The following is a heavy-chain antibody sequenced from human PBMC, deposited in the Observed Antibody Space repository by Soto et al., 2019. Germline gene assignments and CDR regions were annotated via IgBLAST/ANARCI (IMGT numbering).Heavy chain of an antibody. CDR1: GGTFSSYT. Sequence: QVQLVQSGAEVKKPGSSVKVSCTASGGTFSSYTISWVRQAPGQGLEWMGRIIPILGIANYAQKFKGRVTITADKSTSQAYRELSSLRSEDTAVYYCGKTTVTTPGWFDPWGQGTLVTVSS. J-gene: IGHJ5*02. V-gene: IGHV1-69*02. CDR3: GKTTVTTPGWFDP. CDR2: IIPILGIA. D-gene: IGHD4-17*01.